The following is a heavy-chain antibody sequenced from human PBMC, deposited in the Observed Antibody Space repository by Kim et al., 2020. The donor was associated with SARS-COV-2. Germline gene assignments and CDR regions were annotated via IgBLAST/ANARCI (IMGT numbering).Heavy chain of an antibody. Sequence: GGSLRLSCAASGFTFSSYAMSWVRQAPGKGLEWVSAISGSGGSTYYADSVKGRFTISRDNSKNTLYLQMNSLRAEDTAVYYCAKVKGYSSGWYFPPRKDAFDIWGQGTMVTVSS. CDR2: ISGSGGST. CDR1: GFTFSSYA. V-gene: IGHV3-23*01. CDR3: AKVKGYSSGWYFPPRKDAFDI. J-gene: IGHJ3*02. D-gene: IGHD6-19*01.